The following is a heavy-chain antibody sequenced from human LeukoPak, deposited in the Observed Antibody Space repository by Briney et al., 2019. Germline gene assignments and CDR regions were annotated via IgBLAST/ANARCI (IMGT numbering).Heavy chain of an antibody. CDR1: GFTSSTYT. CDR2: ISSSGLYI. J-gene: IGHJ3*02. Sequence: GGSLRLSCEASGFTSSTYTMNWVRQAPGKGLEWVSSISSSGLYIYYADSVKGRFTISRDNSKNTLYPQMNSLRAEDTAVYYCAKDLTPRDSRSWYTDAFDTGGQGTMVTVSS. V-gene: IGHV3-21*04. D-gene: IGHD6-13*01. CDR3: AKDLTPRDSRSWYTDAFDT.